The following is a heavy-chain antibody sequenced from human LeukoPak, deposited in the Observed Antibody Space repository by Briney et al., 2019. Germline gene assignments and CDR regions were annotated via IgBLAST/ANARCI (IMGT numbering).Heavy chain of an antibody. CDR2: ISGSGGST. Sequence: RSGGSLRLSCAASGFTFSSYAMNWVRQAPGKGLEWVSAISGSGGSTYYADSVKGRFTISRDNSKNTLYLQMNSLRAEDTAVYYCATPGPEYCTNGVCTFDYWGQGTLVTVSS. CDR1: GFTFSSYA. D-gene: IGHD2-8*01. V-gene: IGHV3-23*01. J-gene: IGHJ4*02. CDR3: ATPGPEYCTNGVCTFDY.